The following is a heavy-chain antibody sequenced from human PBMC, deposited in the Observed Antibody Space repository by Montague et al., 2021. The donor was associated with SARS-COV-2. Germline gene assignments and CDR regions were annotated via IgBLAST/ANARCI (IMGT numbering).Heavy chain of an antibody. J-gene: IGHJ5*02. CDR2: IYYSGST. CDR1: GGSISSSRYY. CDR3: AGAGEVVGNWFDP. V-gene: IGHV4-39*07. D-gene: IGHD2-2*01. Sequence: SETLSLTCTVSGGSISSSRYYWGWIRQPRGKGLEWIGSIYYSGSTYYXXXLKSRVTISVATTKNQFSLKLISVTAADTAEYSCAGAGEVVGNWFDPWGQGTLVTVSS.